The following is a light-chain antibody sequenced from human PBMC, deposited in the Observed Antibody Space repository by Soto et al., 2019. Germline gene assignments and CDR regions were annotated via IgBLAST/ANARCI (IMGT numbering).Light chain of an antibody. CDR2: AAS. CDR1: QSISSY. V-gene: IGKV1-39*01. Sequence: DIQLTQSPSSLSASVGDRVTITCRASQSISSYLNWYQQKPGKAPKLLIYAASSLQSGVPSRVSGSGSGTDFTLTISSVQPEDFATYYCQQSYSTPRTFGQGTKVDIK. CDR3: QQSYSTPRT. J-gene: IGKJ1*01.